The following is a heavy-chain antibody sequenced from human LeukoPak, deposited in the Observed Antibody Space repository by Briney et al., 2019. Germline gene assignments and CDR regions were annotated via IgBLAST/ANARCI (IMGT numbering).Heavy chain of an antibody. CDR2: IRYDGTNK. D-gene: IGHD3-10*01. V-gene: IGHV3-30*02. Sequence: GGSLRLSCATSGFTLRDRYMDWVRQAPGKGLEWVAFIRYDGTNKYYADSVKGRFTISRDNSKNTLYLQVNSLRAEDTAVYYCAKSVDPGVRGVIRNSPIDYWGQGTLVTVSS. CDR1: GFTLRDRY. J-gene: IGHJ4*02. CDR3: AKSVDPGVRGVIRNSPIDY.